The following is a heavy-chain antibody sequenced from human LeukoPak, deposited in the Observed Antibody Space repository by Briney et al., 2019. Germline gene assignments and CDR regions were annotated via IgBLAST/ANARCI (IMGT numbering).Heavy chain of an antibody. D-gene: IGHD6-19*01. Sequence: PGGSLRLSCAASGFTFSSYAMSWVRQAPGKGLEWVSAISGSGGSTYYADSVKGRFTISRDNSKNTLYLQMNSLKAEDTAVYYCAKFNRYSSGWYGNWGQGILVTVSS. V-gene: IGHV3-23*01. CDR2: ISGSGGST. J-gene: IGHJ4*02. CDR3: AKFNRYSSGWYGN. CDR1: GFTFSSYA.